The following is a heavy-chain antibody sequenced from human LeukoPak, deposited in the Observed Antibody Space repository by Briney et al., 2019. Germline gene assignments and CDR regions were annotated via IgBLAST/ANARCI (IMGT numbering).Heavy chain of an antibody. V-gene: IGHV1-2*02. Sequence: ASVTVSCKASGYTFTGYYMHWVRQAPGQGLEWMGWINPNSGGTNYAQKFQGRVTMTRDTSITTAYMELSSLRSDDTAVYCCARSPIGLGFFDYWGQGTLVTVSS. D-gene: IGHD7-27*01. CDR2: INPNSGGT. J-gene: IGHJ4*02. CDR1: GYTFTGYY. CDR3: ARSPIGLGFFDY.